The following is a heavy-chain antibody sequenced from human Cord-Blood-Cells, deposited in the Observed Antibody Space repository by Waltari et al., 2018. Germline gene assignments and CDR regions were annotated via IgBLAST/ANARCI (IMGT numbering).Heavy chain of an antibody. J-gene: IGHJ4*02. CDR2: SNRNRGGR. CDR3: ARAGRWIKQVLDY. V-gene: IGHV1-2*05. Sequence: QVQLVQSGAEVKKPGASVKVSCKASGYTFTGYYIHWVRQAAGQGLGWWGGSNRNRGGRNYTLKFQGRVSMTRDTSVSTAYMELSRLRCDDTVVYYCARAGRWIKQVLDYWVQGTLVTVSS. CDR1: GYTFTGYY. D-gene: IGHD2-2*03.